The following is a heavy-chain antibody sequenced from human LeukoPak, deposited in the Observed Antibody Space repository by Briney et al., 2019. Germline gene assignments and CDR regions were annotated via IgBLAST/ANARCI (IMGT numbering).Heavy chain of an antibody. J-gene: IGHJ4*02. CDR3: ARFFCSSTSCSDTNCDY. CDR1: GYSFTSYW. CDR2: IYPGDSDT. V-gene: IGHV5-51*01. D-gene: IGHD2-2*01. Sequence: GESLKISCKGSGYSFTSYWIGWVRQMPGKGLEWMGIIYPGDSDTRYSPSFQGQVTISADKSISTAYLQWSSLKASDTAMYYCARFFCSSTSCSDTNCDYWGQGTLVTVSS.